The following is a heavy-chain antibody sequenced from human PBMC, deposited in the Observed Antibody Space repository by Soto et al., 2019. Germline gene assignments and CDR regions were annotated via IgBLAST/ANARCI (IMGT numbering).Heavy chain of an antibody. D-gene: IGHD3-3*01. V-gene: IGHV4-38-2*02. J-gene: IGHJ3*02. CDR2: IYFNGNT. Sequence: PSETLSLTCSVSGPSISSAYSWGWIRQSPGRGLEFIGRIYFNGNTFYNPSLKSRVTVSRDTSKNQFSLNLSSVTAADTAVYYCARVHWSGSSYDGFDIWGQGTMVTVSS. CDR1: GPSISSAYS. CDR3: ARVHWSGSSYDGFDI.